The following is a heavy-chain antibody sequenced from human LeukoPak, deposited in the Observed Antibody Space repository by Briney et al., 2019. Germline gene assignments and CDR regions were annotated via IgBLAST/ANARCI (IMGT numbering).Heavy chain of an antibody. D-gene: IGHD3-3*01. CDR1: GFAFSTYW. CDR3: ARAPSEIGGYYPEYFRH. J-gene: IGHJ1*01. V-gene: IGHV3-74*01. CDR2: IKSDGST. Sequence: GGSLRLSCAASGFAFSTYWMHWVRQAPGKGLVWVSRIKSDGSTNYADSVKGRFTISRDNAKNTLSLQMNSLRPEDTGVYYCARAPSEIGGYYPEYFRHWGQGTLVTVSS.